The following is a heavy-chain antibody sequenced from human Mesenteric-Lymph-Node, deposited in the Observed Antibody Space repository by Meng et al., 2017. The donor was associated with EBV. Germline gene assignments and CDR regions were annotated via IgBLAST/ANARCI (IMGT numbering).Heavy chain of an antibody. J-gene: IGHJ4*02. D-gene: IGHD1-26*01. CDR3: ARAPSEGLLVPGLDY. CDR2: INTKTEQP. Sequence: QVELVQWWCEWKKPGASRQVACQASGYAFTSYAMNWVRQAPGHGLEWMEWINTKTEQPTNAQGFTGPFVFSLVTSVSKAYLRISSLKAEATAVYYCARAPSEGLLVPGLDYWGQGTLVTVSS. V-gene: IGHV7-4-1*02. CDR1: GYAFTSYA.